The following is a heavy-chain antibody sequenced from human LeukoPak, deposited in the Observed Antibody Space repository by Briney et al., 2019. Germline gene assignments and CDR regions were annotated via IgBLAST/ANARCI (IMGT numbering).Heavy chain of an antibody. CDR2: IYYSGST. CDR3: ARAYYDSSGYYYVRWFDP. Sequence: PSETLSLTCTVSGGSISSYYWSWIRQPPRKGLEWIGYIYYSGSTNYNPSLKSRVTISVDTSKNQFSLKLSSVTAADTAVYYCARAYYDSSGYYYVRWFDPWGQGTLVTVSS. V-gene: IGHV4-59*01. CDR1: GGSISSYY. D-gene: IGHD3-22*01. J-gene: IGHJ5*02.